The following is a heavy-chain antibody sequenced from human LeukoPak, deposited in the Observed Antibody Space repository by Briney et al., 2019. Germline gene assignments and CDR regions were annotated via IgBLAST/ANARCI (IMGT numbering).Heavy chain of an antibody. CDR1: GFTVSSNY. Sequence: PGGSLRLSCAASGFTVSSNYMSWVRQAPGKGLEWVSVIYSGGSTYYADSVKGRFTISRDNSKNTLYLQMNSLRAEDTAVYYCAKALGWYPYYFDYWGQGTLVTVSS. CDR2: IYSGGST. V-gene: IGHV3-53*01. J-gene: IGHJ4*02. D-gene: IGHD6-19*01. CDR3: AKALGWYPYYFDY.